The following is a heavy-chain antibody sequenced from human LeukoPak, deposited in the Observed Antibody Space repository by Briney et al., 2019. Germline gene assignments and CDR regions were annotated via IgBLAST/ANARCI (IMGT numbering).Heavy chain of an antibody. CDR3: ARGSSSWSYNWFDP. J-gene: IGHJ5*02. Sequence: GASVKVSCKASGYTFTSYDINWVRQATGQGPEWMGWMNPNSGNTGYAQKFQGRVTMTRNTSISTAYMELSSLRSEDTAVYYCARGSSSWSYNWFDPWGQGTLVTVSS. CDR2: MNPNSGNT. D-gene: IGHD6-13*01. CDR1: GYTFTSYD. V-gene: IGHV1-8*01.